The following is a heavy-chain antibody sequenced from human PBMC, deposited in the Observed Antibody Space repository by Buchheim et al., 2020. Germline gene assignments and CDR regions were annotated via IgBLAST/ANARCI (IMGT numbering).Heavy chain of an antibody. CDR1: RFTFSNYR. D-gene: IGHD2-21*02. J-gene: IGHJ6*02. V-gene: IGHV3-48*02. Sequence: EVQLVESGGGLVQPGGSLRLSCAASRFTFSNYRMNWVRQAPGKGLEWVSYISSSSSTMYYADSVKGRFTISRDNAKNSLYLQMNRLRDEDTAVYYCARDFPMVVTDNGGMDVWGQGTT. CDR3: ARDFPMVVTDNGGMDV. CDR2: ISSSSSTM.